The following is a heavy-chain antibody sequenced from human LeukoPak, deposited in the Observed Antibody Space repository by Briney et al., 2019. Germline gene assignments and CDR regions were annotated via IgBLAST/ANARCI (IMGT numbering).Heavy chain of an antibody. D-gene: IGHD5-12*01. J-gene: IGHJ4*02. CDR2: MDPNSGNT. CDR1: GYTFTSYD. V-gene: IGHV1-8*01. CDR3: AIRPATIQPDY. Sequence: GASVKVSCKASGYTFTSYDINWVRQATGQGLEWMGWMDPNSGNTGYAQKFQGRVTMTRNTSISTAYMELSSLRSEDTAMYYCAIRPATIQPDYWGQGALVTVSS.